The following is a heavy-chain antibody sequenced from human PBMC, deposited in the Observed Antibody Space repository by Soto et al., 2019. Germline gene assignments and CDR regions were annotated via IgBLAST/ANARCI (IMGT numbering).Heavy chain of an antibody. Sequence: AVNVSCKASGGTFSSYAISWVRQAPGRGRAWMGVSIPSFGPANYAEKFQGTIKYAADESTSTAYIELNTLRSEDTDVYYCARGGTRVLRYFDWLSKDYYYYGMDVWGQGTTVTVSS. D-gene: IGHD3-9*01. V-gene: IGHV1-69*13. CDR2: SIPSFGPA. J-gene: IGHJ6*02. CDR3: ARGGTRVLRYFDWLSKDYYYYGMDV. CDR1: GGTFSSYA.